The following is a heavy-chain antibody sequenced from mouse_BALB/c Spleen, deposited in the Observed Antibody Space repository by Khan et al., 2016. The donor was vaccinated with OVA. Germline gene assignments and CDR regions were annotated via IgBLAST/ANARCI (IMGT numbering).Heavy chain of an antibody. V-gene: IGHV5-17*02. CDR3: ARSGCNFHRYHDV. Sequence: EVELVESGGGLVQPGGSRKLSCAASEFTFSNFGMHWVRQAPKKGLEWVAYMSSGSSTIYYVDTVKGRFTISRDHPKNTLFLQLPSLRSEDTAIYFCARSGCNFHRYHDVWGAWTSVTVSS. CDR1: EFTFSNFG. D-gene: IGHD2-1*01. CDR2: MSSGSSTI. J-gene: IGHJ1*01.